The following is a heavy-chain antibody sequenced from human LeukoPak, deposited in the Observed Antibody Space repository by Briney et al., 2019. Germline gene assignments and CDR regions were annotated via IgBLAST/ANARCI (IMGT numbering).Heavy chain of an antibody. CDR2: ISGSGGST. V-gene: IGHV3-23*01. J-gene: IGHJ4*02. CDR3: AKDRPYYFDY. Sequence: GGSLRLSCAASGFTFSSYAMSWVRQAPGKGLEWGSAISGSGGSTYYADSAKGGFTISRDNSKNTLYLRMDRLRAEGPVLFYCAKDRPYYFDYGGQGTLVTVSS. CDR1: GFTFSSYA.